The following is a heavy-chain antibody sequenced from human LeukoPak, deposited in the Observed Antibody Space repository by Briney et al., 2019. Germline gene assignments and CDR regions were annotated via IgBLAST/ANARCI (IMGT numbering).Heavy chain of an antibody. V-gene: IGHV4-34*01. D-gene: IGHD3-10*01. CDR2: INHSGST. Sequence: SETLPLTCAVYGGSFSGYYWSWIRQPPGKGLEWIGEINHSGSTNYNPSLKSRVTISVDTSKNQFSLKLSSVTAADTAVYYCATTLGTMVRGVIKDYWGQGTLVTVSS. CDR1: GGSFSGYY. J-gene: IGHJ4*02. CDR3: ATTLGTMVRGVIKDY.